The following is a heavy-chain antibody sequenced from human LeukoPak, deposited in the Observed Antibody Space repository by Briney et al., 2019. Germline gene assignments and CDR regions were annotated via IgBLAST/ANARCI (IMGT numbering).Heavy chain of an antibody. Sequence: ASVKVSCKASGYTFTGYYMHWVRQAPGQGLEWMGWINPNSGGTNYAQKFQGRVTMTTDTSTSTAYMELRSLRSDDTAVYYCARQKGYSSGWVRYNWFDPWGQGTLVTVSS. CDR3: ARQKGYSSGWVRYNWFDP. V-gene: IGHV1-2*02. CDR1: GYTFTGYY. D-gene: IGHD6-19*01. J-gene: IGHJ5*02. CDR2: INPNSGGT.